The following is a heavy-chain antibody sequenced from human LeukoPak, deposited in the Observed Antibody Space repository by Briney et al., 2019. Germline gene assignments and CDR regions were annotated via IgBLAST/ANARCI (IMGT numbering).Heavy chain of an antibody. J-gene: IGHJ3*02. D-gene: IGHD2-15*01. CDR3: ARLFLLSNAFDI. CDR2: VYNSGDT. V-gene: IGHV4-59*08. Sequence: ASETLSLTCTVSGGSTSSDYWSWIRQSPGKGLEWVGYVYNSGDTGKNPSLKSRVTILLDTSKNQCSLKLTSVSAADTAVYYCARLFLLSNAFDIWGQGTMVTVSS. CDR1: GGSTSSDY.